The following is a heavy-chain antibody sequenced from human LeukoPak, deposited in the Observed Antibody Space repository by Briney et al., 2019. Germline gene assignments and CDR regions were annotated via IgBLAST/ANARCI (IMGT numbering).Heavy chain of an antibody. J-gene: IGHJ4*02. CDR3: ARPSLNTGSYFDY. Sequence: PGGTLRLSCAASGFTFSSYGMSWVRQAPGKGLEWVSAISGSGGSTYYADSVRGRFTISRDNAKNSLYLQMNSLRAEDTAVYYCARPSLNTGSYFDYWGRGILVSVSS. V-gene: IGHV3-23*01. D-gene: IGHD1-26*01. CDR2: ISGSGGST. CDR1: GFTFSSYG.